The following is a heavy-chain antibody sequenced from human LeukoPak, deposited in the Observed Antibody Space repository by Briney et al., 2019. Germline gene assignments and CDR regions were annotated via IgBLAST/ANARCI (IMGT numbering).Heavy chain of an antibody. CDR3: ASIAARNYFDY. CDR1: GGSISSYY. Sequence: SETLSLTCTVSGGSISSYYWSWIRQPPGKGVEWIGYIYTSGSTNYNPSLKSRVTISVDTSQNQFSLKPSSVTAADTAVYYCASIAARNYFDYWGQGTLVTVSS. CDR2: IYTSGST. D-gene: IGHD6-6*01. J-gene: IGHJ4*02. V-gene: IGHV4-4*09.